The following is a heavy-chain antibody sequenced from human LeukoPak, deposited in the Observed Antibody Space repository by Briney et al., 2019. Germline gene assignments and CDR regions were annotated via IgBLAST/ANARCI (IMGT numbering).Heavy chain of an antibody. V-gene: IGHV4-59*08. D-gene: IGHD3-9*01. CDR2: IYYSGSA. CDR3: ARHGYDILTGSI. CDR1: GGSISSYY. J-gene: IGHJ3*02. Sequence: SSETLSLTCTVSGGSISSYYWSWIRQPPGKGLEWIGYIYYSGSANYSPSLKSRVTISVDTSKNQFSLRLSSVTAADTAVYYCARHGYDILTGSIWGQGTMVTVSS.